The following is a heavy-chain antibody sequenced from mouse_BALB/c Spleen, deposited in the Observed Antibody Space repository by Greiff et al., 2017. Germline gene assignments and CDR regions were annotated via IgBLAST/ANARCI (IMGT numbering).Heavy chain of an antibody. CDR3: TRGGYGSYAMDY. CDR2: INPSNGGT. V-gene: IGHV1S81*02. J-gene: IGHJ4*01. CDR1: GYSFTDYN. Sequence: VQLVESGPELVKPGASVKVSCKASGYSFTDYNMYWVKQRPGQGLEWIGGINPSNGGTNFNEKFKSKATLTVDKSSSTACMQLSSLTSEDSAVYYCTRGGYGSYAMDYWGQGTSVTVSS. D-gene: IGHD2-1*01.